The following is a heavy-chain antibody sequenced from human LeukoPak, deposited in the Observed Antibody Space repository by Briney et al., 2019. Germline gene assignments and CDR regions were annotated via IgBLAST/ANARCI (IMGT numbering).Heavy chain of an antibody. J-gene: IGHJ4*02. V-gene: IGHV3-53*01. Sequence: GGSLRPSVPPPGLPAIANKLAWFRRLPGRGLNWVSVIYSGGSTYYADSVKGRFTISRDNSKNTLYLQMNSLRAEDTAVYYCARDSSSWYYFDYWGQGTLVTVSS. CDR2: IYSGGST. CDR1: GLPAIANK. D-gene: IGHD6-13*01. CDR3: ARDSSSWYYFDY.